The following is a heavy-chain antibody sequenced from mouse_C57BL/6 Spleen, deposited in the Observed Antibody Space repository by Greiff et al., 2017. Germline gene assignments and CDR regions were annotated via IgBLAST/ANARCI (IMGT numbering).Heavy chain of an antibody. CDR2: ISSGSSTI. J-gene: IGHJ2*01. Sequence: EVQLVESGGGLVKPGGSLKLSCAASGFTFSDYGMHWVRQAPEKGLEWVAYISSGSSTIYYADTVKGRFTISRDNAKNTLFLQMTSLRSEDTAMYYCAREGLTTVVAGFDYWGQGTTLTVSS. D-gene: IGHD1-1*01. CDR3: AREGLTTVVAGFDY. CDR1: GFTFSDYG. V-gene: IGHV5-17*01.